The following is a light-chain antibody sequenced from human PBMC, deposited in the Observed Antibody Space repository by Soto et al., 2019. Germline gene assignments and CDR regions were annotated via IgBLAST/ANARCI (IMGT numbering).Light chain of an antibody. Sequence: EIVMTQSPATLSVSPGDRATLSCRASQSVNSNLAWYQQKPGQAPRLLIYGASTRATGIPARFSGSGSGTEFTLTISSLQSEDFAVYYCQQYNNWLTFGGGTKVEIK. J-gene: IGKJ4*01. V-gene: IGKV3-15*01. CDR1: QSVNSN. CDR3: QQYNNWLT. CDR2: GAS.